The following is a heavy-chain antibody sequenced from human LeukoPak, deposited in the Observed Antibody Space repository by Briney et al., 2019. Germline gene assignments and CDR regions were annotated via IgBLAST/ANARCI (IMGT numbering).Heavy chain of an antibody. D-gene: IGHD3-10*01. CDR3: AKGRTGSGSYWDY. CDR1: GFTFSSCA. V-gene: IGHV3-23*01. Sequence: GGSLRLSCAGSGFTFSSCAMNWVRQAPGKGLEWVSGISGSGGSTYYADSVKGRFTISRDDFKNTLYLQMNSLRAEDTAVYYCAKGRTGSGSYWDYWGQGTLVTVSS. J-gene: IGHJ4*02. CDR2: ISGSGGST.